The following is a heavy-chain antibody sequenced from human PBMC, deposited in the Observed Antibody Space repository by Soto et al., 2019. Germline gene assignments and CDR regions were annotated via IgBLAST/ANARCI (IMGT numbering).Heavy chain of an antibody. CDR1: GFTFDDYA. D-gene: IGHD5-18*01. V-gene: IGHV3-9*01. CDR3: VSSKGGYSYGTPFGY. Sequence: EVQLEESGGALVQPGRSLRLSCAASGFTFDDYAMYWVRQVLGKGLEWVSSISWNRGNIGYADSVKGRFTTSRDNAENALYLQMNSLRPEDTALYYCVSSKGGYSYGTPFGYRRQGTLVTVSS. J-gene: IGHJ4*02. CDR2: ISWNRGNI.